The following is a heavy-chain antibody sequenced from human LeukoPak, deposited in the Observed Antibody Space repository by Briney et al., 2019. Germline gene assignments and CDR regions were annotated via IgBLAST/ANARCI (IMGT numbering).Heavy chain of an antibody. D-gene: IGHD3-10*02. CDR3: AKAPWTWGLAGYVHY. V-gene: IGHV3-43D*03. CDR2: ISWDGGST. J-gene: IGHJ4*02. CDR1: GFTFDDYA. Sequence: GGSLRLSCAASGFTFDDYAMHWVRQAPGKGLEWVSLISWDGGSTYYADSVKGRFTISRDNSKNSLYLQMNSLRAEDTALYYCAKAPWTWGLAGYVHYWGQGTLVTVSS.